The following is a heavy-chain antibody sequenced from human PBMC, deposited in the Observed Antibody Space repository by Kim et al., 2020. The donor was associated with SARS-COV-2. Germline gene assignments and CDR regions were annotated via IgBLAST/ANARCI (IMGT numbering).Heavy chain of an antibody. CDR1: GFTFSSYA. D-gene: IGHD2-2*01. CDR3: AKEGAIFVVVPAAYFDY. J-gene: IGHJ4*02. V-gene: IGHV3-23*01. CDR2: ISGSGGST. Sequence: GGSLRLSCAASGFTFSSYAMSWVRQAPGKGLEWVSAISGSGGSTYYADSVKGRFTISRDNSKNTLYLQMNSLRAEDTAVYYCAKEGAIFVVVPAAYFDYWGQGTLVTVSS.